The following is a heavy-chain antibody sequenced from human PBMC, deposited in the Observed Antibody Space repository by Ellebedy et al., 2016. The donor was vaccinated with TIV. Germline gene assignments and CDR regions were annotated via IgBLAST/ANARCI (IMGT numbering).Heavy chain of an antibody. Sequence: GGSLRLXCAASGFTSTVYAMTWVRQAPGKGLEWVAFIWFDGSHTHYADSVRGRYTISRDNSRNTLFLQMSSLRVEDTAVYYCAGDIGGRYSVDYWGQGTLVTVSS. CDR2: IWFDGSHT. CDR3: AGDIGGRYSVDY. D-gene: IGHD1-26*01. V-gene: IGHV3-33*08. CDR1: GFTSTVYA. J-gene: IGHJ4*02.